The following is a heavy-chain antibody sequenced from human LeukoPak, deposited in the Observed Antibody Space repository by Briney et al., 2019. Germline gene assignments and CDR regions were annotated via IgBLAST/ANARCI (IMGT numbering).Heavy chain of an antibody. J-gene: IGHJ6*02. CDR2: IKQDGSEK. V-gene: IGHV3-7*01. Sequence: GGSLRLSCAASGFTFSSYWMSWVRQAPGKGLEWVANIKQDGSEKYYVDSVKGRFTISRDNAKNSLYLQMNSLRAEDTAVYYCARSIVGANLYYYYGMDVWGQGTTVTVSS. CDR3: ARSIVGANLYYYYGMDV. CDR1: GFTFSSYW. D-gene: IGHD1-26*01.